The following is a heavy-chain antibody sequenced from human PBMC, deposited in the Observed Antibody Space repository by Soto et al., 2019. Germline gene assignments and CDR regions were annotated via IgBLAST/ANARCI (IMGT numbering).Heavy chain of an antibody. D-gene: IGHD6-6*01. CDR3: AKDLTRQLAYWLDP. Sequence: ASVKVSCKASGFSFTGYYIHWLRQAPGQGLEWMGWINAHSGGTEYAQKFQGRVTLTRDTSIATAYLTLTSLTSDDTALYYCAKDLTRQLAYWLDPWGQGTQVTGS. V-gene: IGHV1-2*02. CDR2: INAHSGGT. CDR1: GFSFTGYY. J-gene: IGHJ5*02.